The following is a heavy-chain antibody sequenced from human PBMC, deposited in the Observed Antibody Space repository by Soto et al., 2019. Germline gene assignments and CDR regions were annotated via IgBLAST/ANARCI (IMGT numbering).Heavy chain of an antibody. J-gene: IGHJ3*02. V-gene: IGHV3-23*01. CDR1: GFPFRSYA. Sequence: GGSLRHSCTASGFPFRSYAMIWVRQAPGKGLEWVSAISGSGGSTYYADSVKGRFTISRDNSKNTLYLQMNSLRAEDTAVYYCAKDHTTVTTEGAFDIWGQGTMVTVSS. CDR3: AKDHTTVTTEGAFDI. CDR2: ISGSGGST. D-gene: IGHD4-17*01.